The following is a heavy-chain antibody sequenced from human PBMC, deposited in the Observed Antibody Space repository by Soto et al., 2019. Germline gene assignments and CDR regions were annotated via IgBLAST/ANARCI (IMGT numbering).Heavy chain of an antibody. Sequence: PGGSLRLSCAASGFTFSSYAMSWVRQAPGKGLEWVSAISGSGGSTYYADSVKGRFTISRDNSKNTLYLQMNSLRAEDTAVYYCAKQGGSGSYPYYYYGMDVWGQGTTVTVSS. CDR1: GFTFSSYA. CDR2: ISGSGGST. V-gene: IGHV3-23*01. CDR3: AKQGGSGSYPYYYYGMDV. D-gene: IGHD3-10*01. J-gene: IGHJ6*02.